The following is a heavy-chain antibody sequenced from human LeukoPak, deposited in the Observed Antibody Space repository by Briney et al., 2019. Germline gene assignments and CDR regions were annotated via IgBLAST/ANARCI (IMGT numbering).Heavy chain of an antibody. J-gene: IGHJ4*02. CDR3: ARGRITATLHFDY. CDR2: INPNSDDT. D-gene: IGHD1-7*01. V-gene: IGHV1-2*02. Sequence: GASVKVSCKASGYTFTSYPISWVRQAPGQGLEWMGWINPNSDDTHYAQKFQGRVTMTRDTSISTAYMDLSRLRSDDTAVYYCARGRITATLHFDYWGQGTLVTVSS. CDR1: GYTFTSYP.